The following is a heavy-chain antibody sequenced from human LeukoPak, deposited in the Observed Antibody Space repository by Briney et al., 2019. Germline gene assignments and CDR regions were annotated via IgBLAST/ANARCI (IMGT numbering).Heavy chain of an antibody. D-gene: IGHD2-2*01. V-gene: IGHV3-7*01. Sequence: GGSLRLSCAASGFTFSSYWMSWVRQAPGKGLEWVANIKQDGSEKYYVDSVKGRFTISRGNAKNSLYLQMNSLRAEDTAVYYCARATVVVPAAMPGYWGQGTLVTVSS. CDR1: GFTFSSYW. CDR3: ARATVVVPAAMPGY. J-gene: IGHJ4*02. CDR2: IKQDGSEK.